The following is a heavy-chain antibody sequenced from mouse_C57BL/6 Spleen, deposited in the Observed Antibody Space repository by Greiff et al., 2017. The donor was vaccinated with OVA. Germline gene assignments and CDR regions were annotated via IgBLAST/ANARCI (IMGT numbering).Heavy chain of an antibody. CDR2: ISSGSSTI. J-gene: IGHJ4*01. CDR1: GFTFSDYG. D-gene: IGHD4-1*01. V-gene: IGHV5-17*01. Sequence: EVQLVESGGGLVKPGGSLKLSCAASGFTFSDYGMHWVRQAPEKGLEWVAYISSGSSTIYYADTVKGRFTISRDNAKNTLFLQMTSLRSEDTAMYYCARLTGTLSMDYWGQGTSVTVSS. CDR3: ARLTGTLSMDY.